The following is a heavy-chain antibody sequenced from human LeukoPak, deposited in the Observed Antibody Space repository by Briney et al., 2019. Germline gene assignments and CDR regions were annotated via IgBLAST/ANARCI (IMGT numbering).Heavy chain of an antibody. J-gene: IGHJ4*02. D-gene: IGHD6-19*01. CDR3: AKVPQWLAPLLDY. Sequence: GGSLRLSCAASGYTFSSYAMSWVRQAPGKGLEWVSAISGSGGSTYYVDSVKGRFTISRDNSKHTLYLQMNSLRAEDTAVYYCAKVPQWLAPLLDYWGQGTLVTVPS. V-gene: IGHV3-23*01. CDR2: ISGSGGST. CDR1: GYTFSSYA.